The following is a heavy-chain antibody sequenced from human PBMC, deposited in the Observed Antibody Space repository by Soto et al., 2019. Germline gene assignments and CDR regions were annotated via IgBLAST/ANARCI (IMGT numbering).Heavy chain of an antibody. CDR3: ARDRVTSPALGKFDP. Sequence: GASVKVSCKASGYTFTSYGISWVRQAPGQGLEWMGGISAYNGNTNYAQKLQGRVTMTTDTSTSTAYMELRSLRSDDTAVYYCARDRVTSPALGKFDPWGQGTLVTVSS. D-gene: IGHD4-4*01. V-gene: IGHV1-18*01. CDR2: ISAYNGNT. CDR1: GYTFTSYG. J-gene: IGHJ5*02.